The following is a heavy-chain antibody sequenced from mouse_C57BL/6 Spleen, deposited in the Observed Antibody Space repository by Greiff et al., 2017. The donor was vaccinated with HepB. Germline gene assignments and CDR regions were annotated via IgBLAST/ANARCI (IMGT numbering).Heavy chain of an antibody. J-gene: IGHJ4*01. CDR2: ISSGGDYI. CDR3: TRSFTTDYAMDY. D-gene: IGHD2-12*01. V-gene: IGHV5-9-1*02. Sequence: EVQLVESGEGLVKPGGSLKLSCAASGFTFSSYAMSWVRQTPEKRLEWVAYISSGGDYIYYADTVKGRFTISRDNARNTLYLQMSSLKSEDTAMYYCTRSFTTDYAMDYWGQGTSVTVSS. CDR1: GFTFSSYA.